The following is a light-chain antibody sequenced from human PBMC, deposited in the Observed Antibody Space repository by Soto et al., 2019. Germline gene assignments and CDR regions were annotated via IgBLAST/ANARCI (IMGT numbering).Light chain of an antibody. CDR3: QHYNSYSEA. Sequence: DIQMSQCPSTLSGSVGDRVTITCRASQTSSSWLAWYQQKPGKAPKLLIYKASTLKSGVPSRFSGSGSGTEFTLTISSLQPDDFATYYCQHYNSYSEAFGQGTKVELK. V-gene: IGKV1-5*03. CDR2: KAS. J-gene: IGKJ1*01. CDR1: QTSSSW.